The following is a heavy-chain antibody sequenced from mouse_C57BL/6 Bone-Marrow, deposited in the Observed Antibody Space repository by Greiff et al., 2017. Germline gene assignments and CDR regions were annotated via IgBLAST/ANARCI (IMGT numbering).Heavy chain of an antibody. D-gene: IGHD2-14*01. CDR3: ARGGGTRRDFDY. CDR2: ISDGGSYT. V-gene: IGHV5-4*01. J-gene: IGHJ2*01. Sequence: EVQLVESGGGLVKPGGSLKLSCAASGFTFSSYAMSWVRQTPEKRLEWVATISDGGSYTYYPDNVKGRFTITRDNAKNNRYLQMSHLKSEDAAMYYCARGGGTRRDFDYWGQGTTLTVSS. CDR1: GFTFSSYA.